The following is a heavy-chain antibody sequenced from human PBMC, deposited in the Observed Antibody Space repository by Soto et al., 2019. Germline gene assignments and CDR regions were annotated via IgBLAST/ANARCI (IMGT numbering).Heavy chain of an antibody. V-gene: IGHV3-23*01. CDR2: ISGSGGST. CDR3: VVLALMVRQDHDWFDP. CDR1: GFTFSSYA. Sequence: EVQLLESGGGLVQPGGSLRLSCAASGFTFSSYAMSWVRQAPGKGLEWVSAISGSGGSTYYADSVKGRFTISRDNSKNTLYLQMNSLRAEDTAVYYCVVLALMVRQDHDWFDPWGPGTLVTVSS. J-gene: IGHJ5*02. D-gene: IGHD3-10*01.